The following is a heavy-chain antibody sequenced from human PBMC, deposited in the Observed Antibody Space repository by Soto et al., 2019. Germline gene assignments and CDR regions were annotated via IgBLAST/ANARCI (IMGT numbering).Heavy chain of an antibody. CDR2: IYYSGST. D-gene: IGHD3-10*01. Sequence: SETLSLTCTVSGGSISSGDYYWSWIRQPPGKGLEWIGYIYYSGSTYYNPSLKSRVTISVDTSKNQFSLKLSSVTAADTAVHYCASYYGSGSYYAFDIWGQGTMVTVSS. J-gene: IGHJ3*02. CDR1: GGSISSGDYY. CDR3: ASYYGSGSYYAFDI. V-gene: IGHV4-30-4*01.